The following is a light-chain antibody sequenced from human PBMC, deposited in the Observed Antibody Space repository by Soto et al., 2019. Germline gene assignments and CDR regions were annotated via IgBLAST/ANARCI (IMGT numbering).Light chain of an antibody. J-gene: IGKJ1*01. CDR2: GGS. Sequence: DIQMTQSPSSLSASVGDRVTITCRASQSISSYVNWYQQKPGEAPKLLIYGGSSLQSGVPSRFSGSGSGTECTLTISSLQPEDFATYYCQQSYSTPRTFGQGTKVEIK. CDR1: QSISSY. V-gene: IGKV1-39*01. CDR3: QQSYSTPRT.